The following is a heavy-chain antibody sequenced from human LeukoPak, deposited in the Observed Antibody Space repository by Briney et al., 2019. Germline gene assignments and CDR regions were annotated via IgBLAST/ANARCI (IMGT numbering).Heavy chain of an antibody. CDR2: ISSSSNYI. V-gene: IGHV3-21*01. Sequence: PGGSLRLSCAASGFTFSRYSMNWVRQAPGKGLEWVSSISSSSNYIYYADSVKGRFTISRGNAKNSLYLQMKSLRAEDTAVYYCARDGYYYGSGSYYKVDFDYWGQGTLVTVSS. D-gene: IGHD3-10*01. J-gene: IGHJ4*02. CDR3: ARDGYYYGSGSYYKVDFDY. CDR1: GFTFSRYS.